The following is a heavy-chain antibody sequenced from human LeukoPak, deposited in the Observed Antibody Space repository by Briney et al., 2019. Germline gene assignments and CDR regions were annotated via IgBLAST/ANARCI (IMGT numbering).Heavy chain of an antibody. V-gene: IGHV4-39*01. Sequence: PSETLSLTCTVSGGSISSSSYYLGWIRQPPGKGLEWIGSIYYSGNTYYNPSLKSRVTISVDTSKNQFSLKLSSVTAADTAVYYCARQSPGAFDIWGQGTMVTVSS. J-gene: IGHJ3*02. CDR1: GGSISSSSYY. CDR3: ARQSPGAFDI. CDR2: IYYSGNT. D-gene: IGHD3-10*01.